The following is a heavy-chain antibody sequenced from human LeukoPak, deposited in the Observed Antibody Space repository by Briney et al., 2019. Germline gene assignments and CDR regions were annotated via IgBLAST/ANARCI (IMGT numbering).Heavy chain of an antibody. Sequence: GRSLRLSCAASGFTFDDYAMHWVRQAPGKGLEWVSGISWNSGSIGYADSVKGRFTISRDNAKNSLYLQMNSLRAEDTALYYCAKDSSSWYSYFDYWGQGTLVTVSS. V-gene: IGHV3-9*01. CDR2: ISWNSGSI. D-gene: IGHD6-13*01. J-gene: IGHJ4*02. CDR1: GFTFDDYA. CDR3: AKDSSSWYSYFDY.